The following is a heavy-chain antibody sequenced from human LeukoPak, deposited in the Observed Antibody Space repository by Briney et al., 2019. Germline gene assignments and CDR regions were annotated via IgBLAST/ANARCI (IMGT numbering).Heavy chain of an antibody. CDR3: AGGYCSSTSCSWQVDY. CDR2: INTNSGNP. J-gene: IGHJ4*02. D-gene: IGHD2-2*01. V-gene: IGHV7-4-1*02. Sequence: ASVKVSCKASGYTFTSYSINWVRQAPGQGLEWMGWINTNSGNPMYAQGFTGRFVFSLDTSVSTAYLQINSLEAEDTAVYYCAGGYCSSTSCSWQVDYWGQGTLVTVSS. CDR1: GYTFTSYS.